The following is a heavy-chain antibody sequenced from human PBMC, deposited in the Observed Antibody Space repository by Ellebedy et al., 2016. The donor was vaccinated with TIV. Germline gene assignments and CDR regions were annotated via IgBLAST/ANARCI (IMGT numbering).Heavy chain of an antibody. V-gene: IGHV4-39*01. Sequence: TFSSYAMCWVRQPPGKGLEYIGNVYYSGSPYYNPSFKSRVTLSADTSKHQFSLNLRTVTAADTAVYFCAKVRYNGRERWFDPWGQGTLVTVSS. CDR2: VYYSGSP. D-gene: IGHD3-16*02. CDR1: TFSSYA. J-gene: IGHJ5*02. CDR3: AKVRYNGRERWFDP.